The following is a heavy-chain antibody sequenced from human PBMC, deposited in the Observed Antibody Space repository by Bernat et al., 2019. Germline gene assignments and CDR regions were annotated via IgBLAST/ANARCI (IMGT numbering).Heavy chain of an antibody. CDR3: GGAFQLEDFYYCYGMDV. CDR1: GFTFSDYY. V-gene: IGHV3-11*01. D-gene: IGHD5-18*01. J-gene: IGHJ6*02. CDR2: ISSSGSTS. Sequence: QVQLVESGGGLVKPGGSLRLPCAASGFTFSDYYMSWIRQAPGKGLEWVSYISSSGSTSYDADYVKRRFTIASDDARNSLYLQMNSLRAEDTAVYYCGGAFQLEDFYYCYGMDVWGQGTKVTVSS.